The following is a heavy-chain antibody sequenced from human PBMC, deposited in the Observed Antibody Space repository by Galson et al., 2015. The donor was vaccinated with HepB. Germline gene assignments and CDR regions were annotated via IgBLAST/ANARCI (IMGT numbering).Heavy chain of an antibody. CDR2: ISGSGGST. V-gene: IGHV3-23*01. Sequence: SLRLSCAASGFTFSSYAMSWVRQAPGKGLEWVPAISGSGGSTYYADSVKGRFTISRDNSKNTLYLQMNSLRAEDTAVYYCATMGTSGVIVVVPAARSWFDPWGQGTLVTVSS. J-gene: IGHJ5*02. CDR3: ATMGTSGVIVVVPAARSWFDP. D-gene: IGHD2-2*01. CDR1: GFTFSSYA.